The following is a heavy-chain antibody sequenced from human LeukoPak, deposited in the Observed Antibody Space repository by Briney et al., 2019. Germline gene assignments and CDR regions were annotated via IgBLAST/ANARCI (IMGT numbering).Heavy chain of an antibody. Sequence: GASVKVSCKASGYTFTSYYMHWVRQAPGQGLEWMGIINPSGGSTSYAQKFQGRVTMTRDTSTSTVYMELSSLRSEDTAVYYCARVPLGYCSSTSCFGWGQGTLVTVSS. D-gene: IGHD2-2*01. CDR2: INPSGGST. CDR3: ARVPLGYCSSTSCFG. J-gene: IGHJ4*02. CDR1: GYTFTSYY. V-gene: IGHV1-46*01.